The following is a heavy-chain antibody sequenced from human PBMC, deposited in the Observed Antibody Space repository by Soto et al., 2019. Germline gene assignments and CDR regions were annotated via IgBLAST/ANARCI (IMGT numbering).Heavy chain of an antibody. J-gene: IGHJ6*02. CDR1: GYSFTSYW. Sequence: GESLKISCKGSGYSFTSYWIGWVRQMSGKGLELMGITFPGNSETRYSPSFQGHVTISADKSISTAYLQWSSLKASDTALYYCARSRYYDTTGYYPFYYYYYGMDVWGQGTTVTVSS. V-gene: IGHV5-51*01. D-gene: IGHD3-22*01. CDR2: TFPGNSET. CDR3: ARSRYYDTTGYYPFYYYYYGMDV.